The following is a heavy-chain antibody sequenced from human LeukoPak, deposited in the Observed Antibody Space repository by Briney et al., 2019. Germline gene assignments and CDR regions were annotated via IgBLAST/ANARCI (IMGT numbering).Heavy chain of an antibody. CDR1: GGSIISYY. CDR3: AREIGRDGYNRSFDY. D-gene: IGHD5-24*01. Sequence: SETMSLICTVSGGSIISYYWSWIRQPAGKGLEWIGRIYTSGNTNYSTSLKSRVTMSVDTSENQFSLNLSSVTAADTAVYYCAREIGRDGYNRSFDYWGQGTLVTVSS. J-gene: IGHJ4*02. V-gene: IGHV4-4*07. CDR2: IYTSGNT.